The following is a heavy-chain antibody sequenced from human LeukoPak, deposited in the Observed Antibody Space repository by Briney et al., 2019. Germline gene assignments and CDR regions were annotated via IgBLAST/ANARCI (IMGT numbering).Heavy chain of an antibody. CDR1: GYTFTGYY. CDR3: ARDHGDDAFDI. Sequence: AASVKVSCKASGYTFTGYYMHWVRQAPGQGLEWMGWINPNSGGTNYAQKFQGRVTMTRDTSISTAYMELRSVRSDDTAVYYCARDHGDDAFDIWGPGTMVTVSS. CDR2: INPNSGGT. V-gene: IGHV1-2*02. J-gene: IGHJ3*02. D-gene: IGHD3-3*01.